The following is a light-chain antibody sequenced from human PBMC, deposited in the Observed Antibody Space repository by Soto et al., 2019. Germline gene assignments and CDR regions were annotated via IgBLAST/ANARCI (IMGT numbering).Light chain of an antibody. CDR1: QSISSW. J-gene: IGKJ1*01. CDR3: QQYNSYPWT. V-gene: IGKV1-5*01. CDR2: DAS. Sequence: DIQMTQSPSTLSASVGDRVTITCRASQSISSWLAWYQQKPGKAPKLLIYDASSLESGVPSRFSGSGSGTKFTLTISSRQPDDFATYYGQQYNSYPWTFGQGTKGEIK.